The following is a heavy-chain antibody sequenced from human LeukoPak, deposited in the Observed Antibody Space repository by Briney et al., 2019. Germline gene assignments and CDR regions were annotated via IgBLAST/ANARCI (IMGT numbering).Heavy chain of an antibody. V-gene: IGHV4-59*01. Sequence: SETLSLTCTVSGGSISSYYWSWIRQPPGKGLEWIGYIYYSGSTNYNPSLKSRVTISVDTSKNQFSLKLSSVTAADTAVYYGAMITMIVRSPRTDAFDIWGQGTMVTVSS. CDR2: IYYSGST. CDR1: GGSISSYY. D-gene: IGHD3-22*01. J-gene: IGHJ3*02. CDR3: AMITMIVRSPRTDAFDI.